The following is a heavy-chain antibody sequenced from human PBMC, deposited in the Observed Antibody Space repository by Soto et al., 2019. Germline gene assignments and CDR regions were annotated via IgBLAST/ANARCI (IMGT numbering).Heavy chain of an antibody. Sequence: EVQLVESGGGLVQPGRSLRLSCAASGFNFDVYAMHWVRQAPGKGLEWVSGISWNSDSIDYADSVKGRFTISRDNAKNSIYLQMNSLRGEDTALYYCAKDHYGSSPNYFDYWGQGTLVTVSS. CDR1: GFNFDVYA. D-gene: IGHD3-10*01. J-gene: IGHJ4*02. CDR2: ISWNSDSI. V-gene: IGHV3-9*01. CDR3: AKDHYGSSPNYFDY.